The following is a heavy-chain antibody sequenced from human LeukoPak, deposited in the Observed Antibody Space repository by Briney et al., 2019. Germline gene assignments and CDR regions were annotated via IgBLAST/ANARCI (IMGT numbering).Heavy chain of an antibody. CDR3: ASGGWSDY. CDR1: GFNYRTYG. J-gene: IGHJ4*02. CDR2: ITSSATYI. V-gene: IGHV3-21*01. D-gene: IGHD2-15*01. Sequence: GGSLRLSCAASGFNYRTYGMNWVRQAPGKGLEWVSSITSSATYIYYADSVKGRFTISRDNAKNSLYLQMNNLRAEDTAVYYCASGGWSDYWGQGTLVTVSS.